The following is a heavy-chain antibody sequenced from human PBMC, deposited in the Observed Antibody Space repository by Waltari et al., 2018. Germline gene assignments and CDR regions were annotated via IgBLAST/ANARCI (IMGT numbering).Heavy chain of an antibody. CDR3: ARVTHSNPAYFDL. Sequence: EVQLVESGGGLVQPGGSLRLSCEASGFTVSNTYMSWVRQAPGKGLEWVSVFYSGGSADYADSLKGRFTLSRDNSKNTVYLQMKSLRVEDTAVYYCARVTHSNPAYFDLWGRGTLVTVSS. D-gene: IGHD4-4*01. CDR2: FYSGGSA. J-gene: IGHJ2*01. CDR1: GFTVSNTY. V-gene: IGHV3-66*01.